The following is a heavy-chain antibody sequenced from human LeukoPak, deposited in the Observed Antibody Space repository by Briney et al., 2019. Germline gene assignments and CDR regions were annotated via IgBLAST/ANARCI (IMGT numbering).Heavy chain of an antibody. J-gene: IGHJ4*02. D-gene: IGHD3-22*01. CDR3: ARAMLRSTYYYDSSGYYYGDYFDY. CDR1: GGTFSSYA. Sequence: ASVKVSCKASGGTFSSYAISWARQAPGQGLEWMGGIIPIFGTANYAQKFQGRVTITADESMSTAYMELSSLRSEDTAVYYCARAMLRSTYYYDSSGYYYGDYFDYWGQGTLVTVSS. CDR2: IIPIFGTA. V-gene: IGHV1-69*13.